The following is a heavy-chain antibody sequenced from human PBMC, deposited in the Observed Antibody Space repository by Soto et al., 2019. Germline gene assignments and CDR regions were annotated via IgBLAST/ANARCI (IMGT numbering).Heavy chain of an antibody. Sequence: QVQLVQSGAEVQKPGSSVKVSCKASGGTFSSYAISWVRQAPVQGLEWMGGIIPIYGTANYAQKFQGRVTNIADKSTRTAYMDLSRLRAEDTAVYYCARVKYYDFWSGYRGSHTGNYYYSGMDVWGQVTTDTVSS. D-gene: IGHD3-3*01. J-gene: IGHJ6*02. CDR1: GGTFSSYA. CDR2: IIPIYGTA. CDR3: ARVKYYDFWSGYRGSHTGNYYYSGMDV. V-gene: IGHV1-69*06.